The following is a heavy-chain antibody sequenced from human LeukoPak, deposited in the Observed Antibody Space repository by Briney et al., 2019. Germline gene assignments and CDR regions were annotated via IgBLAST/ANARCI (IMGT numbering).Heavy chain of an antibody. CDR1: GDSISTYH. V-gene: IGHV4-59*01. CDR2: MQSTGNS. J-gene: IGHJ4*02. Sequence: SETVSLTCSVSGDSISTYHRNWIRKPPGKGLERIGYMQSTGNSKYNPSLRSRVNMFVDTSKNQAALILSSVTAADTAVYYCARDKQHSYGRYFDHWGQGALVTVSS. D-gene: IGHD3-16*01. CDR3: ARDKQHSYGRYFDH.